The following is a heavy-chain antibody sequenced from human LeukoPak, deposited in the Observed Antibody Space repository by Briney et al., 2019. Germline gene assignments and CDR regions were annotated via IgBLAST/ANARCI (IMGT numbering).Heavy chain of an antibody. CDR2: VSYSGTT. D-gene: IGHD1-1*01. Sequence: PSETLSLTCTVSGGSISSDSNYFWGWIRQPPGKGLEWIGSVSYSGTTYYNPSLKSRVTISLDTSKNQFSLKLSSVTAADTAVYYCAGRGAYSFDYWGQGTLVTVSS. J-gene: IGHJ4*02. CDR1: GGSISSDSNYF. V-gene: IGHV4-39*07. CDR3: AGRGAYSFDY.